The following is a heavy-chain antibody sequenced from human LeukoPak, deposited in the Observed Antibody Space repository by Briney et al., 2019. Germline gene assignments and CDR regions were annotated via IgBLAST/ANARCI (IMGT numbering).Heavy chain of an antibody. CDR2: IHYSGSA. Sequence: SETLSLTCTVSNGPINTYQWSWIRQPPGKGLEWIGNIHYSGSANYNPSLKSRVIISVDTSKNQFSLKLSPVSAADTALYYCARVSPLRVPGVDYYMDVWGKGTTVTISS. V-gene: IGHV4-59*01. CDR3: ARVSPLRVPGVDYYMDV. J-gene: IGHJ6*03. D-gene: IGHD3-16*01. CDR1: NGPINTYQ.